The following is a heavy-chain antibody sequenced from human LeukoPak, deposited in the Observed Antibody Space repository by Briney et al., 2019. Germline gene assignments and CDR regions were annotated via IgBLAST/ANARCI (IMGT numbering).Heavy chain of an antibody. CDR1: GFTFSSYA. D-gene: IGHD5-18*01. CDR2: ISGSGGST. V-gene: IGHV3-23*01. CDR3: AKGDTAMVGTFDI. Sequence: GGSLRLSCAASGFTFSSYAMSWVRQAPGKGLEWVSAISGSGGSTYYADSVKGRFTISRGNSKNTLYLQMNSLRAEDTAVYYCAKGDTAMVGTFDIWGQGTMVTVSS. J-gene: IGHJ3*02.